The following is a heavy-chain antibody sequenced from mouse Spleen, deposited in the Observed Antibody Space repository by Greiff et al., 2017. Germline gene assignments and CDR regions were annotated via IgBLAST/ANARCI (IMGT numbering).Heavy chain of an antibody. CDR2: INPGSGGT. CDR3: ARRRITDFDV. Sequence: QVQLQQSGAELVRPGTSVKVSCKASGYAFTNYLIEWVKQRPGQGLEWIGVINPGSGGTNYNEKFKGKATLTADKSSSTAYMQLSSLTSEDSAVYFCARRRITDFDVWGTGTTVTVSS. J-gene: IGHJ1*03. D-gene: IGHD2-4*01. CDR1: GYAFTNYL. V-gene: IGHV1-54*01.